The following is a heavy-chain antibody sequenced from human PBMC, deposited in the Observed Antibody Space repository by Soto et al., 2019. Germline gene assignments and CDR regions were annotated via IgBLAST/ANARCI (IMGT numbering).Heavy chain of an antibody. CDR3: AGEDGYDTFDL. V-gene: IGHV6-1*01. D-gene: IGHD5-18*01. CDR1: GESVSSLTGA. Sequence: SLSQTCGVSGESVSSLTGAWKWFRQSPSRGLEWLGRTYYRSKWYKDYARSVNSRITINAGTSKNQISLQLNSVTPEDTALYYCAGEDGYDTFDLWGQGTMVTVSS. J-gene: IGHJ3*01. CDR2: TYYRSKWYK.